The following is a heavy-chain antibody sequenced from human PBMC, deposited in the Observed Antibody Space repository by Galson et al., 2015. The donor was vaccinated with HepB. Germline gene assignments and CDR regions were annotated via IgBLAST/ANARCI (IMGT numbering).Heavy chain of an antibody. CDR1: GFTFSDSA. J-gene: IGHJ6*02. Sequence: SLRLSCAGSGFTFSDSAIHWVRQASEKGLEWVGRVRTKDNNHAAEYAVSVIDRFTISRDDSENTAFLQLNSLKPDDTAVYYCTVSPGKDNNLFYAFDVWGQGTTVTVSS. V-gene: IGHV3-73*01. CDR3: TVSPGKDNNLFYAFDV. D-gene: IGHD2-15*01. CDR2: VRTKDNNHAA.